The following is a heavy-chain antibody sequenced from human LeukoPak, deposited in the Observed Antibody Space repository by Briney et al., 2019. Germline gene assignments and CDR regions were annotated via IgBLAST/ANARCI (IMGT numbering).Heavy chain of an antibody. CDR2: INPDSGHA. D-gene: IGHD2-2*01. CDR1: GYTSDFMKYG. CDR3: ARGDCSSTSCHIAYAFDI. J-gene: IGHJ3*02. Sequence: ASVKVSCKTSGYTSDFMKYGVAWVRQAPGQGLEWMGWINPDSGHANYAQKFQGRVTMTRDTSISTAYMELSRLRSDDTAVYYCARGDCSSTSCHIAYAFDIWGQGTMVTVSS. V-gene: IGHV1-2*02.